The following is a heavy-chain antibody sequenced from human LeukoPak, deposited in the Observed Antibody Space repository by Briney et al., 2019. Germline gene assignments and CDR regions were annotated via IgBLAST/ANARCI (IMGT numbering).Heavy chain of an antibody. Sequence: PGGSLRLSCAASGSTFTDYNLNWVRQAPGKGLEWVSYISSSGSTIYYADSVKGRFTISRDNAKNSLYLQMNSLRAEDTAVYYCAELGITMIGGVWGKGTTVTISS. V-gene: IGHV3-48*04. CDR3: AELGITMIGGV. J-gene: IGHJ6*04. CDR2: ISSSGSTI. D-gene: IGHD3-10*02. CDR1: GSTFTDYN.